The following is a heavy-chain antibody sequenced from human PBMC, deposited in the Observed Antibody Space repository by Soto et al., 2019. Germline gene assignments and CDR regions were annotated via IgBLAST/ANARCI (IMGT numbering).Heavy chain of an antibody. CDR2: ISSVGTTT. J-gene: IGHJ6*02. Sequence: GESLKISCAASGFTFGTYAMSWIRQAPGKGLEWVSYISSVGTTTYYADSVKGRFSISMDNAKNSLYLQMNSLRAEDTAVYFCAKDQEGSGSHWLGYNYYGMDVWGQGTTVTVSS. CDR1: GFTFGTYA. V-gene: IGHV3-11*01. CDR3: AKDQEGSGSHWLGYNYYGMDV. D-gene: IGHD3-10*01.